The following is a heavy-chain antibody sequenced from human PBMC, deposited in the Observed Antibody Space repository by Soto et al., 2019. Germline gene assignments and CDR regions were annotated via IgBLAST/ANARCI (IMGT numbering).Heavy chain of an antibody. V-gene: IGHV3-23*01. CDR1: GFTFLSCA. D-gene: IGHD2-15*01. CDR2: ISGSGGST. CDR3: AKTEGYCSGGSCSIDY. Sequence: ASCGFTFLSCAMIRVQKTPGKGLEWVSAISGSGGSTYYADSVKGRFTISRDNSKNTLYLQMNSLRAEDTAVYYFAKTEGYCSGGSCSIDYWGQGTLVTVSS. J-gene: IGHJ4*02.